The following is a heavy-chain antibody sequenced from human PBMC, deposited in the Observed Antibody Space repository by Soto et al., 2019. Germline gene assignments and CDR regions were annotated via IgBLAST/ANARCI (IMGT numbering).Heavy chain of an antibody. V-gene: IGHV4-30-2*01. D-gene: IGHD1-26*01. J-gene: IGHJ5*02. CDR3: ARGKYSGSYYDWFDP. CDR1: GGSISSGGDS. Sequence: PSETLSLTCAVSGGSISSGGDSWSWIRQPPGKGLEWIGYMYHSGSTYYNPSLKSRVTISIDTSKNQFSLKLSSVTAADTAVYYCARGKYSGSYYDWFDPWGQGTLVTVSS. CDR2: MYHSGST.